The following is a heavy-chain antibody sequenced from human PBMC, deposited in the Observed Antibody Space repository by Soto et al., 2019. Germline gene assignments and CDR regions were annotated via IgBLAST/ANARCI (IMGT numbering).Heavy chain of an antibody. V-gene: IGHV4-34*01. CDR3: ADQTSAGYFDS. D-gene: IGHD6-13*01. CDR1: GGSSSSFY. CDR2: VNHSGSP. Sequence: SETLSLTCAVYGGSSSSFYWSWIRQSPGKGLEWIGEVNHSGSPIYNPSLKTRATISLDASGNQFSLTLNSLTAADTAVYYCADQTSAGYFDSWGQGTLVTVSS. J-gene: IGHJ4*02.